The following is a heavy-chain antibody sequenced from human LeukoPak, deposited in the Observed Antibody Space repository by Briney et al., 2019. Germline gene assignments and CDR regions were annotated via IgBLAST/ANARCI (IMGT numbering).Heavy chain of an antibody. Sequence: ASVKVSCKASGYTFISYDINWVRQPTGPGLEWMGWMNPNSGNTGYAPKFQGRVTMPRNTAISTAYMELSSPRSEDTAVYYCARGGRSYYGSGNYPQNPRMVVVIDYWGQGTLVSVSS. J-gene: IGHJ4*02. CDR3: ARGGRSYYGSGNYPQNPRMVVVIDY. CDR1: GYTFISYD. CDR2: MNPNSGNT. V-gene: IGHV1-8*01. D-gene: IGHD3-10*01.